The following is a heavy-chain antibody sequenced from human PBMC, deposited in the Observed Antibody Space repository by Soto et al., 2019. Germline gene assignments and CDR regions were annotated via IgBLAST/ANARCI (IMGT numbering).Heavy chain of an antibody. CDR2: IDPSDSYT. CDR1: GYSFTSYW. V-gene: IGHV5-10-1*01. Sequence: GESLKISCKGSGYSFTSYWISWVRQMPGKGLEWMGRIDPSDSYTNYSPSFQGHVTISADKSISTAYLQWSSLKASDTAMYYCARRLPSSGLPNYYYYGMDVWGQGTTVTVSS. CDR3: ARRLPSSGLPNYYYYGMDV. D-gene: IGHD6-19*01. J-gene: IGHJ6*02.